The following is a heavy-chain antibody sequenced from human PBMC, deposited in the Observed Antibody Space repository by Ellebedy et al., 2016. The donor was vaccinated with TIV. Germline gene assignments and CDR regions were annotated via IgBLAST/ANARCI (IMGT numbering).Heavy chain of an antibody. V-gene: IGHV3-7*01. CDR2: INQDGSDK. CDR3: ATDGSYGDYLSPAHAFEI. J-gene: IGHJ3*02. Sequence: GGSLRLSCAASGFSFRSYWMSWVRQAPGKGLEWVANINQDGSDKYYVDSVKGRFTIARDNAKNSLYLQMSSLRVEDTAVYYCATDGSYGDYLSPAHAFEIWGQGTMVAVSS. D-gene: IGHD4-17*01. CDR1: GFSFRSYW.